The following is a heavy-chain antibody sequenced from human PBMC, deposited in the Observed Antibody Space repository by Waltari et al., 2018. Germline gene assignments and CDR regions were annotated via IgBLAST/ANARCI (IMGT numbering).Heavy chain of an antibody. Sequence: EMQLVESGGALVHLVGSLRLSCDAPTLTFVDFNLSWFRQAPGKGLEWLAYIGSNNNIYYAGSVQGRFTVSRDNDKKSMFLQLNNVRVDDTGVYFCARDDFDGEAPYWGQGTLVTVSS. V-gene: IGHV3-48*01. CDR3: ARDDFDGEAPY. J-gene: IGHJ4*02. D-gene: IGHD2-21*02. CDR2: IGSNNNI. CDR1: TLTFVDFN.